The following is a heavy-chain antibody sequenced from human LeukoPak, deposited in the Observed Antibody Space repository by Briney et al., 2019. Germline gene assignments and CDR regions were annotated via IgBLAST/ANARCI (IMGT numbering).Heavy chain of an antibody. CDR2: IYYSGST. CDR3: ARGYRASPKLFDY. D-gene: IGHD5-18*01. Sequence: PSETLSLTCTVSVGSISSYYWSWIRQPPGKGLEWVGYIYYSGSTNYNPSLKSRVTISVDTSKNQFSLKLSSVTAADTAVYYCARGYRASPKLFDYWGQGTLVTVSS. V-gene: IGHV4-59*01. CDR1: VGSISSYY. J-gene: IGHJ4*02.